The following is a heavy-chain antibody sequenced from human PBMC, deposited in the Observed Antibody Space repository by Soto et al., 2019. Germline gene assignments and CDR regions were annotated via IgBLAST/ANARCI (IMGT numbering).Heavy chain of an antibody. J-gene: IGHJ6*02. CDR3: ARGDSTDCSNGVCSFFYNHDMDV. CDR2: INPKSGGT. D-gene: IGHD2-8*01. Sequence: QVQLVQSGAEVKKPGASVKVSCKASGYSFTDYHIHWVRQAPGQGLEWLGRINPKSGGTSTAQKFQGCATMTTNASISTASMELTRLTSDDTAIYYCARGDSTDCSNGVCSFFYNHDMDVWGQGTTVTVSS. CDR1: GYSFTDYH. V-gene: IGHV1-2*04.